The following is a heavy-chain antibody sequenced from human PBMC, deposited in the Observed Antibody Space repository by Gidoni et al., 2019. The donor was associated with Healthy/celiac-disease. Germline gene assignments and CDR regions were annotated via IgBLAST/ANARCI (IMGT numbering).Heavy chain of an antibody. CDR2: IYYRGRT. CDR3: ARGTSDFWSGYYVGGFDY. J-gene: IGHJ4*02. Sequence: QVQLQESGPGLVKRSETLSLTCTVSGGSISSFYWSWIRQPPGKGLEWIGYIYYRGRTNYNPSLKSRVTISVDTSKNQFSLKLSSVTAADTAVYYCARGTSDFWSGYYVGGFDYWGQGTLVTVSS. V-gene: IGHV4-59*01. D-gene: IGHD3-3*01. CDR1: GGSISSFY.